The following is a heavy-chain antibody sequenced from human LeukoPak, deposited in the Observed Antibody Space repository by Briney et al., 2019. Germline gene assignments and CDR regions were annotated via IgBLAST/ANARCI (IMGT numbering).Heavy chain of an antibody. CDR2: ITWHSENI. D-gene: IGHD3-3*01. V-gene: IGHV3-9*01. CDR3: VAVPETDFWIGFYLDY. CDR1: GFTFSSYA. J-gene: IGHJ4*02. Sequence: GGSLRLSCSASGFTFSSYAMHWVRPAPGKGLEWVSGITWHSENIDYADSVKGRFTISRDNAKNSLYLQMNNLRAEDTALYFCVAVPETDFWIGFYLDYWGQGTLVTVSS.